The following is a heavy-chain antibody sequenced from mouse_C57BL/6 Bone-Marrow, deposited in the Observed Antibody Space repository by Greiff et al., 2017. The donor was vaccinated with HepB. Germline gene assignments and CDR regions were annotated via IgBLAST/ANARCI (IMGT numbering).Heavy chain of an antibody. J-gene: IGHJ2*01. CDR3: ARQGRGVYFDY. CDR2: ISSGGSYT. Sequence: EVKLVESGGDLVKPGGSLKLSCAASGFTFSSYGMSWVRQTPDKRLEWVATISSGGSYTYYPDSVKGRFTISRDNAKNTLYLQMSSLKSEDTAMYYCARQGRGVYFDYWGQGTTLTISS. V-gene: IGHV5-6*01. CDR1: GFTFSSYG.